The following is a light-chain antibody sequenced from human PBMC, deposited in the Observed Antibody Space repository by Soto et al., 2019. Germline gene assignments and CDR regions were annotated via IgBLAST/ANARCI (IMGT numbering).Light chain of an antibody. J-gene: IGKJ2*01. V-gene: IGKV3-11*01. CDR2: DAS. CDR1: QSVSSS. CDR3: RQRNNWPYT. Sequence: EIVLTQSPATLSLSPGERATLSCRASQSVSSSLAWYLHKLGQAPRLLIDDASNRATGIPARFSGSGSGTDFTLTISSLEPEDFAVYYCRQRNNWPYTFGQGTKFEIK.